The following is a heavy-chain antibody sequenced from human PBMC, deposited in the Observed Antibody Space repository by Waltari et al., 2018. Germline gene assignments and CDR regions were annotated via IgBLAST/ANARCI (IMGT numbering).Heavy chain of an antibody. V-gene: IGHV3-74*01. D-gene: IGHD3-10*01. CDR3: ARLAPRTYRSPVPGRHYYYGMDV. Sequence: EEQLLESGGGLVQPGDSLRLSCAGSGFRFSNYWMNWVRQAPGKGLVGFHRIGNDEPGISYADSVKGRFTISRDNAKNTVYLQMKRLRVEDTAVYYCARLAPRTYRSPVPGRHYYYGMDVWGQGTTVTVSS. J-gene: IGHJ6*02. CDR2: IGNDEPGI. CDR1: GFRFSNYW.